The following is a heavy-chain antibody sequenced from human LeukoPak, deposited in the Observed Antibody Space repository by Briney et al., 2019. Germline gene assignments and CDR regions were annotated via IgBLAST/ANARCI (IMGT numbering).Heavy chain of an antibody. CDR3: ARYYYGSGSYIWFDP. CDR1: GGSISSSSFY. V-gene: IGHV4-39*01. CDR2: LYYSGNT. Sequence: SETLSLTCTVSGGSISSSSFYWGWIRQPPGKGLEWIGSLYYSGNTYYNPSLKSRVTISVDTSKSQFSLKLSSVTATDTAVYYCARYYYGSGSYIWFDPWGQGILVTVSS. D-gene: IGHD3-10*01. J-gene: IGHJ5*02.